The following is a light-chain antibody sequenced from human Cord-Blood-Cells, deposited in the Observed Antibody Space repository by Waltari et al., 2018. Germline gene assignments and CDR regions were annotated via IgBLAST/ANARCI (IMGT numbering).Light chain of an antibody. CDR2: DAS. CDR1: QGISSA. V-gene: IGKV1-13*02. CDR3: QQFNSYPIT. J-gene: IGKJ5*01. Sequence: AIQLTQSPSSLSASVGDRVTITCRASQGISSALAWYQQKPGKATKLLIYDASRLESGVPSRFIGSGSGTDFTLTISSLQPEDFATYYCQQFNSYPITFGQGTRLEIK.